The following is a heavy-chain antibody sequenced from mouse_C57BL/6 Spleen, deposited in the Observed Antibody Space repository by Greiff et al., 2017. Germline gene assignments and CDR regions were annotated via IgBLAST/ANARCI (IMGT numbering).Heavy chain of an antibody. J-gene: IGHJ3*01. D-gene: IGHD2-3*01. Sequence: QVQLKESGAELMKPGASVKLSCKATGFTFTGYWIEWVKQRPGHGLEWVGEFLPGSGSTNYNEKLKGKVTFTADTSSNTAYMQLNILTTEDSAIYYCARDDGYPSWFAYWGQGTLVTVSA. CDR1: GFTFTGYW. CDR2: FLPGSGST. CDR3: ARDDGYPSWFAY. V-gene: IGHV1-9*01.